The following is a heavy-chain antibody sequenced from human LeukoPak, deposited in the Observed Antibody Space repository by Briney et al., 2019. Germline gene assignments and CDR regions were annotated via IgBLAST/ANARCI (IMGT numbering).Heavy chain of an antibody. J-gene: IGHJ4*02. Sequence: ASVKVSCKASGYTFSDYAMHWVRQAPGQRLEWMGWINAGNGDTKYSQKFQGRVTITWDTSAGTVHMELSSLRAEDTAVYYCAKDYYDSSGGLFDYWGQGTLVTVSS. CDR1: GYTFSDYA. CDR3: AKDYYDSSGGLFDY. V-gene: IGHV1-3*01. CDR2: INAGNGDT. D-gene: IGHD3-22*01.